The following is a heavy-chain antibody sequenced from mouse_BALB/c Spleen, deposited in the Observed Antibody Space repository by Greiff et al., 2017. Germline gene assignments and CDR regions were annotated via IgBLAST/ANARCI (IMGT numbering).Heavy chain of an antibody. CDR2: IYPGGGYT. CDR1: GYTFTNYW. CDR3: AREEDITTVAQDFDY. D-gene: IGHD1-1*01. Sequence: QVHVKQSGAELVRPGTSVKISCKASGYTFTNYWLGWVKQRPGHGLEWIGDIYPGGGYTNYNEKFKGKATLTADTSSSTAYMQLSSLTSEDSAVYFCAREEDITTVAQDFDYWGQGTTLTVSS. V-gene: IGHV1-63*02. J-gene: IGHJ2*01.